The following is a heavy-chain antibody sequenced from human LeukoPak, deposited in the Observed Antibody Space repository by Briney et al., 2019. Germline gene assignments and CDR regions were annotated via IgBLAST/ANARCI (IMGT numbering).Heavy chain of an antibody. CDR1: GGSISSYY. V-gene: IGHV4-59*12. CDR3: ARDRGVGGVIVQYYFDY. Sequence: SETLSLTCTVSGGSISSYYWSWIRQPPGKGLEWIGYIYYSGSTNYNPSLKSRVTISVDTSKNQFSLKLSSVTAADTAVYYCARDRGVGGVIVQYYFDYWDQGTLVTVSS. J-gene: IGHJ4*02. D-gene: IGHD3-16*02. CDR2: IYYSGST.